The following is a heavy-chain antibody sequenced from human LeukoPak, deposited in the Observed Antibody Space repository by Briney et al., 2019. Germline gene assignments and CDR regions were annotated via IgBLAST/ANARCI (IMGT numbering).Heavy chain of an antibody. Sequence: SETLSLTCAVSSYSISSGYYWGWIRQPPGKGLEWIGSIYHSGSTYYNPSLKSRVTISVDTSKNQFSLKLTSETAADAAVYYCARLYCSSTSCHPIYYYYYYMDVWGKGTTVTVSS. J-gene: IGHJ6*03. CDR2: IYHSGST. D-gene: IGHD2-2*01. V-gene: IGHV4-38-2*01. CDR3: ARLYCSSTSCHPIYYYYYYMDV. CDR1: SYSISSGYY.